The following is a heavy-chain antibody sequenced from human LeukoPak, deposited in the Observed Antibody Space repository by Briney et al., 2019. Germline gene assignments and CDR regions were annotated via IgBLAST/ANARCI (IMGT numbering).Heavy chain of an antibody. V-gene: IGHV3-7*03. CDR2: INQDGGEK. D-gene: IGHD1-26*01. J-gene: IGHJ4*02. Sequence: GGSLRLSCAASGFTFKNSWMSWVRQARGKGLEWVANINQDGGEKYYVDSVKGRFTISRDDAKTSVYLQMNSLRAEDTAVYYCARGPVSSRGFFRYWGQGTLVTVSS. CDR3: ARGPVSSRGFFRY. CDR1: GFTFKNSW.